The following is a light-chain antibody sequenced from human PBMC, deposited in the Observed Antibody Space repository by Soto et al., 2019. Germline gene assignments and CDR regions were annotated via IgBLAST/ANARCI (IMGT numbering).Light chain of an antibody. CDR3: QQYNNWPTWA. Sequence: EIAMTQSPATLSVSPGERATLSCRASQSVSRNIAWYQQKPGQAPRLLIYGASTRAIGIPARFSGSGSGTEFTLTISSLQSEDFAVYYCQQYNNWPTWAFGQGTKVDIK. CDR2: GAS. CDR1: QSVSRN. J-gene: IGKJ1*01. V-gene: IGKV3-15*01.